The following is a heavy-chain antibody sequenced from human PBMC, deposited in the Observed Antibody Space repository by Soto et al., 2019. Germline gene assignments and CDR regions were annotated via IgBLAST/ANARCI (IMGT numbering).Heavy chain of an antibody. D-gene: IGHD5-12*01. Sequence: PSETLSLTCAVSGGSISSSNWWSWVRQPPGKGLEWIGEIYHSGSTNYNPSLKSRVTISVDTSKSQFSLKLSSVTAADTAVYYCARAGMATTRSGFDYWGQGTLVTVSS. CDR2: IYHSGST. CDR1: GGSISSSNW. CDR3: ARAGMATTRSGFDY. J-gene: IGHJ4*02. V-gene: IGHV4-4*02.